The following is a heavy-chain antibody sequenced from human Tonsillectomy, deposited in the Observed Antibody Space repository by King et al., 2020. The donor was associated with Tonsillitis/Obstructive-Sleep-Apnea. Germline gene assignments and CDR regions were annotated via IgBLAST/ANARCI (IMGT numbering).Heavy chain of an antibody. CDR2: IYYSGST. J-gene: IGHJ3*02. D-gene: IGHD2-2*01. CDR1: GGSISSYY. Sequence: QLQESGPGLVKPSETLSLTCTVSGGSISSYYWSWIRQPPGKGLEWIGYIYYSGSTNYNPSLKSRVTISVDTSKNQFSLKLRSVTAADTAVYYCATSSAGVVVPAANAFDIWGQGTMVTVSS. V-gene: IGHV4-59*01. CDR3: ATSSAGVVVPAANAFDI.